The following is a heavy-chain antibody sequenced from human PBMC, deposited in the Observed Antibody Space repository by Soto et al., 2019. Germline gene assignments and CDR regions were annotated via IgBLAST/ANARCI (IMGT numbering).Heavy chain of an antibody. CDR1: GGTFSSYA. CDR2: IIPIFGTA. D-gene: IGHD3-16*02. J-gene: IGHJ6*02. Sequence: QVQLVQSGAEVKKPGSSVKVSCKASGGTFSSYAISWVRQAPVQGLEWMGGIIPIFGTANYAQKFQGRVTITADKSTSTAYMELSSLRSEDTAVYYCARAAGGRFGELSLYGYYGMDVWGQGTTVTVSS. CDR3: ARAAGGRFGELSLYGYYGMDV. V-gene: IGHV1-69*06.